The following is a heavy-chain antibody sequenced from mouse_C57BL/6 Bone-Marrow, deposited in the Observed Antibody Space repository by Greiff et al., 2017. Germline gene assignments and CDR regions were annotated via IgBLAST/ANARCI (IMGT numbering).Heavy chain of an antibody. CDR2: IDPSDSYT. CDR1: GYTFTSYW. J-gene: IGHJ2*01. V-gene: IGHV1-50*01. Sequence: QVQLQQPGAELVKPGASVKLSCKASGYTFTSYWMQWVKQRPGQGLEWIGEIDPSDSYTNYNQKFKGKATLTVDTSSSTAYMQLSSLTSEDSAVYYCAREGDDYVGSYVGYYFDCWGQGTTLTVSS. CDR3: AREGDDYVGSYVGYYFDC. D-gene: IGHD1-1*01.